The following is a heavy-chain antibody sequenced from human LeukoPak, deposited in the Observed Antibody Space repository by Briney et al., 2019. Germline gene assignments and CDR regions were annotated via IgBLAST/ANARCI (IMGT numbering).Heavy chain of an antibody. CDR3: ARGQAEGDAFDI. CDR1: GGSISSSNW. V-gene: IGHV4-4*02. J-gene: IGHJ3*02. Sequence: SETLSLTCAVSGGSISSSNWWSWVRQPPGKGLEWIGEIYHSGSTNCNPSLKSRVTISVDKSKNKFSLKLSSVTAADTAVYYCARGQAEGDAFDIWGQGTMVTVSS. CDR2: IYHSGST.